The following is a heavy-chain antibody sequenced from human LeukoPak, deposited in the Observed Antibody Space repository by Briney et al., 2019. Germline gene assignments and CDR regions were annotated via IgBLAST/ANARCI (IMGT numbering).Heavy chain of an antibody. V-gene: IGHV4-34*01. Sequence: PSETLSLTCAVYGGSFSGYYWSWIRQPPGKGLEWIGEINHSGSTNYNPSLKSRVTISVDTSKNQFSLKLSSVTAADTAVYYCARVAAMGLSYYYYGMDVWGQGTTVTVSS. D-gene: IGHD2-2*01. CDR1: GGSFSGYY. J-gene: IGHJ6*02. CDR3: ARVAAMGLSYYYYGMDV. CDR2: INHSGST.